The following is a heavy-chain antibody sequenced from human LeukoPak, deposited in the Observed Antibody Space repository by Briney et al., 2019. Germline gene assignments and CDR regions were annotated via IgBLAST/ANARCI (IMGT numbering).Heavy chain of an antibody. CDR2: ISGSGGST. Sequence: PGGTLRLSCAASGFTFSSYGMSWVRQAPGKGLEWVSAISGSGGSTYYADSVKGRFTISRDNSKNTLYLQMNSLRAEDTAVYYCAKDGVLLWFGEYDYWGQGTLVTVSS. CDR1: GFTFSSYG. V-gene: IGHV3-23*01. J-gene: IGHJ4*02. CDR3: AKDGVLLWFGEYDY. D-gene: IGHD3-10*01.